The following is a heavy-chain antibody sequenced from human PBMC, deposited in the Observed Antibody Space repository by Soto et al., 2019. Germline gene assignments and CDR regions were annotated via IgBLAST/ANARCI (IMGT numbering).Heavy chain of an antibody. Sequence: GGSLRLSCAASGFTFSSYSMNWVRQAPGKGLEWVSSISSSSSYIYYADSVKGRFTISRDNAKNSLYLQMNSLRAEDTAVYYCARGPGYSTTLGEVDVWGRGTTVTVSS. CDR2: ISSSSSYI. D-gene: IGHD6-13*01. CDR3: ARGPGYSTTLGEVDV. J-gene: IGHJ6*02. CDR1: GFTFSSYS. V-gene: IGHV3-21*01.